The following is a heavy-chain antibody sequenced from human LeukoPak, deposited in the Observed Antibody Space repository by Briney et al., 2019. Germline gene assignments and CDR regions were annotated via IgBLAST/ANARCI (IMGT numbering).Heavy chain of an antibody. CDR2: IYYSGST. CDR1: GGSISSTSYY. CDR3: ARQGYNTYRFDP. Sequence: SETLSLTCTVSGGSISSTSYYWGWIRQPPGKGLEWIGSIYYSGSTYYNPSLKSRDTISVDTSKDRFSLKLSSVTAADTAVYYCARQGYNTYRFDPWGQGTLVIVSS. V-gene: IGHV4-39*01. D-gene: IGHD1-14*01. J-gene: IGHJ5*02.